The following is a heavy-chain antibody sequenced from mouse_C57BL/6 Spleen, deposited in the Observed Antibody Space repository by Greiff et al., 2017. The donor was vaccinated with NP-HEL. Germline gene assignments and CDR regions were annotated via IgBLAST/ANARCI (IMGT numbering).Heavy chain of an antibody. CDR3: TRSGGGLRLYWYFDV. J-gene: IGHJ1*03. V-gene: IGHV1-15*01. D-gene: IGHD2-4*01. CDR2: IDPETGGT. Sequence: QVQLQQSGAELVRPGASVTLSCKASGYTFTDYEMHWVKQTPVHGLEWIGAIDPETGGTAYNQKFKGKAILTADKSSSTAYMELRSLTSEDSAVYYCTRSGGGLRLYWYFDVWGTGTTVTVSA. CDR1: GYTFTDYE.